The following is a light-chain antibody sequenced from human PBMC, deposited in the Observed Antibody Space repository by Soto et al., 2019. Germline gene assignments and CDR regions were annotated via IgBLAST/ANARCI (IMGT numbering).Light chain of an antibody. V-gene: IGLV2-14*01. Sequence: QSVLTQPASVSGSPGQSITISCTGSSSDVGGYKYVSWYQQHPGKAPKLLIYDVTNRPSGVSNRFSGSKSGYTASLTISGLQSEDEADYYCSSYTSFKTRVFGTGTKVTVL. J-gene: IGLJ1*01. CDR2: DVT. CDR3: SSYTSFKTRV. CDR1: SSDVGGYKY.